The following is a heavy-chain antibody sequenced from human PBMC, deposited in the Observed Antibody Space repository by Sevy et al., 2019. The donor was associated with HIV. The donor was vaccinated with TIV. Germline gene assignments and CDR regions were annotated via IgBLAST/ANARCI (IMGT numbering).Heavy chain of an antibody. CDR2: INY. Sequence: SETLSLTCTVSGGSITSLYWNWIRQPPGKGLEWIANINYNPSLKSRVTLSLDTSKNQFSLRLSSVTAADTAMYYCAGENAWGRGYSWGQGTLVTVSS. J-gene: IGHJ4*02. CDR1: GGSITSLY. D-gene: IGHD1-26*01. V-gene: IGHV4-59*08. CDR3: AGENAWGRGYS.